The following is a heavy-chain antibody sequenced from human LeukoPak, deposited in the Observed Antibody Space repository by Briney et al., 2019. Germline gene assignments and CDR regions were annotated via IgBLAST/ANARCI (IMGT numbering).Heavy chain of an antibody. CDR3: ARDTRISSSWYYYYYGMDV. CDR1: GFTFSSYW. Sequence: GGSLRLSCAASGFTFSSYWMSWVRQAPGEGLEWVANIKQDGSEKYYVDSVKGRFTISRDNAKNSLYLQMNSLRAEDTAVYYCARDTRISSSWYYYYYGMDVWGQGTTVTVSS. V-gene: IGHV3-7*01. J-gene: IGHJ6*02. CDR2: IKQDGSEK. D-gene: IGHD6-13*01.